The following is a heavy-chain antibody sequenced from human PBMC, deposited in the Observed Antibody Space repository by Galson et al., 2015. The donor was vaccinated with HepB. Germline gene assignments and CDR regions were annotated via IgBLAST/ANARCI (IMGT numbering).Heavy chain of an antibody. CDR2: ISWNSGSI. J-gene: IGHJ4*02. D-gene: IGHD1-26*01. V-gene: IGHV3-9*01. CDR1: GFTFDDYA. Sequence: SLRLSCAASGFTFDDYAMHWVRQAPGKGLEWVSGISWNSGSIGYADSVKGRFTISRDNAKNSLYLQMNSLRAEDTALYYSAKDPGATWGPSGGGVGGFDYWGQGTLVTVSS. CDR3: AKDPGATWGPSGGGVGGFDY.